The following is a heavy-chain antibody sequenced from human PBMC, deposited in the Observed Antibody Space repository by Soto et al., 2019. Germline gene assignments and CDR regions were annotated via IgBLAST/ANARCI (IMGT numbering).Heavy chain of an antibody. CDR1: GGSISSGGYY. V-gene: IGHV4-31*03. J-gene: IGHJ1*01. Sequence: QVQLQESGPGLVKPSQTLSLTCTVSGGSISSGGYYWSWIRQHPGKGLEWIGYIYYSGSTYYNPSLKSRGTISVDTSKNQFSLKLSSVTAADTAVYYCARGIGGWYLYFQHWGQGTLVTVSS. D-gene: IGHD6-19*01. CDR2: IYYSGST. CDR3: ARGIGGWYLYFQH.